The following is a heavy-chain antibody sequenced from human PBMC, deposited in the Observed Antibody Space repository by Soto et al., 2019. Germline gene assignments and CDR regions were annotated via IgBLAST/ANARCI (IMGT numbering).Heavy chain of an antibody. Sequence: ASVKVSCKASGCTFTSYAMHWVRQAPGQRLEWMGWINAGNGNTKYSQKFQGRVTITRDTSASTAYMELSSLRSEDTAVYYCAREQYDILTGYYDYWGQGTLVTVSS. J-gene: IGHJ4*02. CDR1: GCTFTSYA. CDR2: INAGNGNT. V-gene: IGHV1-3*01. CDR3: AREQYDILTGYYDY. D-gene: IGHD3-9*01.